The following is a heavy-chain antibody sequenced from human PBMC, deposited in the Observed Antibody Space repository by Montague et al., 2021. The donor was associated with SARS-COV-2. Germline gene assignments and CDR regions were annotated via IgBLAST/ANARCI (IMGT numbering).Heavy chain of an antibody. J-gene: IGHJ3*01. CDR2: IYYTANT. D-gene: IGHD1-26*01. V-gene: IGHV4-39*01. CDR1: GGSIISTTSN. CDR3: ARQNSGTDHYDAFDF. Sequence: SETLSLTCTVSGGSIISTTSNWGWIRQPPVKGLEWIGSIYYTANTYYTPSLKTRVTISVDTSKNQFSLKLTSVTAADTAVYYCARQNSGTDHYDAFDFWGQGTMVTVSS.